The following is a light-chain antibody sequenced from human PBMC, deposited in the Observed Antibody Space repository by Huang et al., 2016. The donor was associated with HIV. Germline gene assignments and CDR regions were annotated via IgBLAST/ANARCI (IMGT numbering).Light chain of an antibody. CDR1: QSVSSD. J-gene: IGKJ2*01. V-gene: IGKV3-15*01. Sequence: EIVMTQSPATLSVSPGERATLSCRASQSVSSDLAWYQRRPGQAPRLLIYGASTRATGSPARFSAGGSGTEFTLIISSLQSEDFALYFCQQYHNWPASFGQGTKLELK. CDR3: QQYHNWPAS. CDR2: GAS.